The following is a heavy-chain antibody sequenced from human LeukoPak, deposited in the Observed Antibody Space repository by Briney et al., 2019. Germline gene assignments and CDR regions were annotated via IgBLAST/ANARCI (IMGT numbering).Heavy chain of an antibody. D-gene: IGHD5-24*01. CDR3: AREMSTITSWDY. J-gene: IGHJ4*02. CDR1: GYTFTGYY. Sequence: ASVKVSCKASGYTFTGYYMHWVRQTPGQGLEWMGWINPNSGGTNYAQKFQGRVTMTRDTSISTAYMELSSLRSDDTAVYYCAREMSTITSWDYWGQGTLVTVSS. CDR2: INPNSGGT. V-gene: IGHV1-2*02.